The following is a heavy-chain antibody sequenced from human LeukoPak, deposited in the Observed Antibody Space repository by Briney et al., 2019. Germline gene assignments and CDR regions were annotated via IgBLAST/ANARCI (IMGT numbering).Heavy chain of an antibody. CDR1: GYTFTGYY. J-gene: IGHJ5*02. D-gene: IGHD1-26*01. CDR3: ARDRSYQSLFWFDP. V-gene: IGHV1-2*02. CDR2: INPNSGGT. Sequence: ASVKVSCKASGYTFTGYYMHWVRQAPGQGLEWMGWINPNSGGTNYAQKFQGRVTMTRDTSISTAYMELSRLRSDDTAVYYCARDRSYQSLFWFDPWGPGTLVTVSS.